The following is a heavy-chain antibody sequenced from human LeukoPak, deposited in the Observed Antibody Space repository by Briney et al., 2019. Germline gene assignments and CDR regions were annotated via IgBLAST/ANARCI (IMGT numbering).Heavy chain of an antibody. J-gene: IGHJ4*02. D-gene: IGHD3-22*01. Sequence: GASVKVSCKASGYTFTSYYMHWVRQAPGQGLEGMGIINPSGGSTSYAQKFQGRVTMTRDTSTSTVYMELSSLRSEDTAVYYCARGPNYDSSGYYRYYFDYWGQGTLVTVSS. V-gene: IGHV1-46*01. CDR3: ARGPNYDSSGYYRYYFDY. CDR2: INPSGGST. CDR1: GYTFTSYY.